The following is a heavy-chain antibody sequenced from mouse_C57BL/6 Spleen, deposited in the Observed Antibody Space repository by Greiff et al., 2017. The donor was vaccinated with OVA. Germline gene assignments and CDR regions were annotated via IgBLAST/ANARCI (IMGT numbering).Heavy chain of an antibody. D-gene: IGHD2-14*01. Sequence: EVQLQQSGPELVKPGASVKIPCKASGYTFTDYNMDWVKQSHGKSLEWIGDINPNTGGTIYNQKFKGKATLTADKSSSTAYMELRSLTSEDTAVYYCAREGYPRAMDYWGQGTSVTVSS. CDR1: GYTFTDYN. J-gene: IGHJ4*01. CDR2: INPNTGGT. CDR3: AREGYPRAMDY. V-gene: IGHV1-18*01.